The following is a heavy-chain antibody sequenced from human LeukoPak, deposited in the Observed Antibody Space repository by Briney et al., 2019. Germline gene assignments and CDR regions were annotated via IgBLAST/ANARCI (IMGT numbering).Heavy chain of an antibody. V-gene: IGHV1-69*04. D-gene: IGHD3-10*01. J-gene: IGHJ5*02. CDR2: IIPILGIA. CDR3: ARGHWDYGSGSFPNWFDP. CDR1: GGTFSSYA. Sequence: SVKVSCKASGGTFSSYAISWVRQAPGQGLEWMGRIIPILGIANYAQKFQGRVTITADKSTSTAYMELSSLRSEDTAVYYCARGHWDYGSGSFPNWFDPWGQGTLVTVSS.